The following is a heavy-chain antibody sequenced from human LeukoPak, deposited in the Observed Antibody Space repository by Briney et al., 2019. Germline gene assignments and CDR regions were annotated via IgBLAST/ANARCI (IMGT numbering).Heavy chain of an antibody. D-gene: IGHD5-18*01. CDR1: GGSISSTNYC. Sequence: SETLSLTCTVSGGSISSTNYCWGWIRQPPGKDLEWIGSIYSSGSAYYNPSLKSRVTISVDTSKNQFSLKLISVTAADTAVYYCARGGAGIQLWFDYWGQGTLVTVSS. CDR3: ARGGAGIQLWFDY. CDR2: IYSSGSA. V-gene: IGHV4-39*01. J-gene: IGHJ4*02.